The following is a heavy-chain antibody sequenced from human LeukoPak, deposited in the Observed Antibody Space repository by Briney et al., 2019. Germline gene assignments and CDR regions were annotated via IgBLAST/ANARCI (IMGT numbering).Heavy chain of an antibody. CDR2: IAHDETNR. J-gene: IGHJ4*02. CDR1: GFTFGSYA. CDR3: ARDLLPSAPDYFDY. V-gene: IGHV3-30*04. Sequence: GGSLRLSCAASGFTFGSYAMHWVRQAPGKGLEWVAVIAHDETNRFYADSVKGRFTISRDNSMNTLYLRMNSLRPEDTAVYFCARDLLPSAPDYFDYWGQGTLVTVSS. D-gene: IGHD2-15*01.